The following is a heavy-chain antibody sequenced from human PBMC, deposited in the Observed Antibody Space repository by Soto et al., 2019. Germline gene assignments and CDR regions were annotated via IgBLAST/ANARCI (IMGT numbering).Heavy chain of an antibody. CDR1: GFIFTNYA. D-gene: IGHD5-12*01. CDR3: VREGRGSFDF. Sequence: EVQVSESGGGLVRPGGSLRLSCAASGFIFTNYAMNWVRQAPGKGLEWVSVIGGRGNSAYYADSVQGRFTISRDNSKNTLYLQMSSLTADDTAIYYCVREGRGSFDFWGRRTMVTVSS. J-gene: IGHJ3*01. V-gene: IGHV3-23*01. CDR2: IGGRGNSA.